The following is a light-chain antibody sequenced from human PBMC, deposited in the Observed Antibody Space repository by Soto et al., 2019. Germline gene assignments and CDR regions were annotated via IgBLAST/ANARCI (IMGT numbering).Light chain of an antibody. CDR1: SSDVGGYNY. V-gene: IGLV2-8*01. Sequence: QSALTQPASASGSPGQSVTISCTGTSSDVGGYNYVSWYQQHPGKAPKLMIYEVSKRPSGVPHRFAGSKSGNTASLTVSGHQADDEADYCCSSYAGSNNVVFGGGTQLTVL. CDR3: SSYAGSNNVV. J-gene: IGLJ2*01. CDR2: EVS.